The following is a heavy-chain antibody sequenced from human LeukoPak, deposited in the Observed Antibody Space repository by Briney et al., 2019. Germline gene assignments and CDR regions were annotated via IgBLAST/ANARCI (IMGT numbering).Heavy chain of an antibody. V-gene: IGHV4-59*01. D-gene: IGHD3-22*01. CDR2: IHYSGNT. J-gene: IGHJ4*02. CDR1: GGSISNYY. CDR3: ARVDDTSGYFYKFDY. Sequence: SETLSLTCSVSGGSISNYYWSWIRQPPGKGLEWVAYIHYSGNTNYNPSLKSRVIISVDTSKNQFSLKLASVTAAGTAVYYCARVDDTSGYFYKFDYWGQGTLVTVSS.